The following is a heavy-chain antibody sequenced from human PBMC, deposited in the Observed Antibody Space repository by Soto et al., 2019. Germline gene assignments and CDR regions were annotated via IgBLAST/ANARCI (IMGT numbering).Heavy chain of an antibody. Sequence: GGSLRLSCSASGVIVSSTYMSWVRQAPGKGLEWVSLIYSGGSTYYADSVKGRFTISRDNSKNILYLQMNSLRAEDTAVYYCARDGSDDGFTYWGQGTLVTVSS. D-gene: IGHD5-12*01. V-gene: IGHV3-53*01. CDR2: IYSGGST. J-gene: IGHJ4*02. CDR1: GVIVSSTY. CDR3: ARDGSDDGFTY.